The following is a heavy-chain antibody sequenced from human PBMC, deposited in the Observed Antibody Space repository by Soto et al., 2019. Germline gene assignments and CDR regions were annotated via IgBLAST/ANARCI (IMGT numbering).Heavy chain of an antibody. CDR2: VSGSGGSP. J-gene: IGHJ3*02. Sequence: GGSLRLSCAASGFSFGSFAMSWVRQAPGKGLEWVSTVSGSGGSPYYAGSVKGRFTISRDNSKDTLYLQMNSLRAGDTAVYYCAKFGVGHCSIDSCYGVFDTWGQGTMVTVSS. D-gene: IGHD2-2*03. V-gene: IGHV3-23*01. CDR1: GFSFGSFA. CDR3: AKFGVGHCSIDSCYGVFDT.